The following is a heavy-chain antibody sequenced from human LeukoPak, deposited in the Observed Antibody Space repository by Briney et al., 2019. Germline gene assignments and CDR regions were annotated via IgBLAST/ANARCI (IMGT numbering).Heavy chain of an antibody. V-gene: IGHV4-34*01. Sequence: SETLSLTCAVYGGSFSGYYWSWIRQPPGKGLEWIGSIYYSGSTYYNPSLKSRVTISVDTSKNQFSLKLSSVTAADTAVYYCASSYYDFWSGYYGNNWFDPWGQGTLVTVSS. D-gene: IGHD3-3*01. CDR3: ASSYYDFWSGYYGNNWFDP. CDR2: IYYSGST. J-gene: IGHJ5*02. CDR1: GGSFSGYY.